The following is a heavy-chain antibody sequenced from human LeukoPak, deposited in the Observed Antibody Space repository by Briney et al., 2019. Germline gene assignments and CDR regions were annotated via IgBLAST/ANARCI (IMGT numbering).Heavy chain of an antibody. J-gene: IGHJ4*02. CDR3: AKDLYGSSWSFDY. CDR1: ALTFDEYA. CDR2: ISWNSGSI. V-gene: IGHV3-9*01. D-gene: IGHD6-13*01. Sequence: SLRLPCAASALTFDEYAMHWVRQAPGKGLEWVSGISWNSGSIGYADSVKGRFTISRDNAKNSLYLQMNSLRAEDTALYYCAKDLYGSSWSFDYWGQGTLVTVSS.